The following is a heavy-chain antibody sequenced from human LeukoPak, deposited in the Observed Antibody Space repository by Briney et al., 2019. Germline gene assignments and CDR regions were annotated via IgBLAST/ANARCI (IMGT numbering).Heavy chain of an antibody. V-gene: IGHV4-39*01. CDR3: ARSYHGVDV. D-gene: IGHD3-16*02. CDR2: TGST. CDR1: GGSISSSDSY. Sequence: SETLSLTCTVSGGSISSSDSYWGWIRQPPGKGLEWIGGTGSTYYNPSLKSRVTISVDASKNQFSLKLSSVTAADSALYYCARSYHGVDVWGQGTRSPSP. J-gene: IGHJ6*02.